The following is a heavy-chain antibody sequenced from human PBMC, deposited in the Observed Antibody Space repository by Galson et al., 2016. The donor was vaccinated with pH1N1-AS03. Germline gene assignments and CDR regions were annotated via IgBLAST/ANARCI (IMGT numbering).Heavy chain of an antibody. J-gene: IGHJ4*02. CDR2: MDPTGRR. D-gene: IGHD3-10*01. V-gene: IGHV4-4*07. Sequence: ETLSLTCRVSGGSLSGYFWTWIRQPAGKGLEWIGRMDPTGRRDYKSSLESRVSMSVDTSKNEISLRLTSVTAADTAVYYCTRESSGLGRGLDYWGQGTLVTVSS. CDR1: GGSLSGYF. CDR3: TRESSGLGRGLDY.